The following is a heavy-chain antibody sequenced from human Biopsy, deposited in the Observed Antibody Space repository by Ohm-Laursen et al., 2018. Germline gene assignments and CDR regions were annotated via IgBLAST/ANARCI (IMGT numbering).Heavy chain of an antibody. Sequence: TLSLTCSVSGGSMTGYEWSWIRLAPGKGLEWIGYIYYSGGTKYNPSLASRVTFSVDMSKNQFSLKLSSVTAADTAMYYCAAYYYDSSGYFYAFHYWGQGTLVTVSS. J-gene: IGHJ4*02. V-gene: IGHV4-59*08. CDR3: AAYYYDSSGYFYAFHY. CDR1: GGSMTGYE. CDR2: IYYSGGT. D-gene: IGHD3-22*01.